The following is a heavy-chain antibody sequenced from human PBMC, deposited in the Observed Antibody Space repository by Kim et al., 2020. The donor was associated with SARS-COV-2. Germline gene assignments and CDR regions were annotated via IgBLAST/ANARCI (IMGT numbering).Heavy chain of an antibody. J-gene: IGHJ4*02. Sequence: GGSLRLSCAASGLSVSTNFMSWVRQAPGKGLEWVSVIHSDGTTHYADSVKGRFTISRDNPKNTVFLQMNSLRVEDTATYFCARDPGYGFGTSYEGSWGQGTPVSVSS. D-gene: IGHD3-10*01. CDR3: ARDPGYGFGTSYEGS. CDR1: GLSVSTNF. CDR2: IHSDGTT. V-gene: IGHV3-66*01.